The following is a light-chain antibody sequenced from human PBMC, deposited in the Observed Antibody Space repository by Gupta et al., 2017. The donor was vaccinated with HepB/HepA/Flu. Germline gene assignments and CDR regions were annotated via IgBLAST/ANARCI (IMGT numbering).Light chain of an antibody. J-gene: IGLJ3*02. V-gene: IGLV1-47*02. CDR2: SNN. Sequence: SVLTQPPSPSGTPGQRVTISCSGSSSNIGSNYVYWYQQLPGTAPKLLIYSNNQRPSGVPDRFSGSKSGTSASLAISGLRSEDEADYYCAAWDDSLSGLVFGGGTKLTVL. CDR3: AAWDDSLSGLV. CDR1: SSNIGSNY.